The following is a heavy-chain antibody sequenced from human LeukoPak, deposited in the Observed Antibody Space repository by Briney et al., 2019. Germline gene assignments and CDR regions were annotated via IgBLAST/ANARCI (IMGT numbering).Heavy chain of an antibody. D-gene: IGHD1-26*01. J-gene: IGHJ4*02. V-gene: IGHV3-30*18. CDR2: ISYDGSNK. Sequence: GGSLRLSCAASGFTFSSYGMHWVRQAPGKGLEWVAVISYDGSNKYYADSVKGRFTISRDNSKNTLYLQMNSLRAEDTAVYYCAKDADSGSYLRPPYFDYWGQGTLVTVSS. CDR3: AKDADSGSYLRPPYFDY. CDR1: GFTFSSYG.